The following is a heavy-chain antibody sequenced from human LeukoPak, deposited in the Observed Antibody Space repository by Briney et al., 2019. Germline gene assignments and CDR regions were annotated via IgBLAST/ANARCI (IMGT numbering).Heavy chain of an antibody. J-gene: IGHJ5*02. Sequence: ASVKVSCKASGYTFTSYYMHWVRQAPGQGLEWIGIINPSDGSRSNAQKFQGRVTMTSDTSTNTVYMELSSLRSEDTAVYYCARVWTIRGWFDPWGQGTLVTVSS. CDR1: GYTFTSYY. CDR2: INPSDGSR. V-gene: IGHV1-46*01. CDR3: ARVWTIRGWFDP. D-gene: IGHD2-21*01.